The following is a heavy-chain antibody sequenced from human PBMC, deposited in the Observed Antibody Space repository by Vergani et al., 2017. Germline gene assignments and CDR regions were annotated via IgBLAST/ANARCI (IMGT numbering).Heavy chain of an antibody. CDR3: ARAPPIIIYNFQH. Sequence: QVQLQESGPGLVKPSETLSLTCTVSGGSISSYYWSWIRQPPGKGLEWIGYIYYSGSTNYNPSLKSRVTISVDTSKNQFSLKLSSVTAADTAVYYCARAPPIIIYNFQHWGQGTLVTVSS. V-gene: IGHV4-59*01. D-gene: IGHD3-10*01. J-gene: IGHJ1*01. CDR1: GGSISSYY. CDR2: IYYSGST.